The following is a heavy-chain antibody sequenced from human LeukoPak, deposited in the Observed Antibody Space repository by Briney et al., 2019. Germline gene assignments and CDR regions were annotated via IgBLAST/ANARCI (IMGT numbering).Heavy chain of an antibody. CDR1: GGSITSFF. J-gene: IGHJ4*02. CDR3: ARLVQQTSGIVVRGYYFEY. V-gene: IGHV4-4*07. D-gene: IGHD3-22*01. CDR2: IYSSGST. Sequence: SETLSLTCSVSGGSITSFFWSWVRQPAGKGLEWIGHIYSSGSTNYNPSLKSRLTFSVDTSKNQFSLKLSSVTAADTAVYYCARLVQQTSGIVVRGYYFEYWGQGTPVTVSS.